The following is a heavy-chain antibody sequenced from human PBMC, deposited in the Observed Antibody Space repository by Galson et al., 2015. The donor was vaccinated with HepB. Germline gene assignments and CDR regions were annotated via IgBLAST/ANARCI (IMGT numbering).Heavy chain of an antibody. CDR3: ARHSGGHTTPFES. CDR1: GVSIRSNTYS. D-gene: IGHD3-10*01. CDR2: IYYSGGS. V-gene: IGHV4-39*01. Sequence: SETLSLTCTVSGVSIRSNTYSWGWIRQPPGKGLEWIGSIYYSGGSYYNPSLKSRVTISLETSKNQFSLHQSSVTAADTAMYYCARHSGGHTTPFESWGQGTLVTVSS. J-gene: IGHJ4*02.